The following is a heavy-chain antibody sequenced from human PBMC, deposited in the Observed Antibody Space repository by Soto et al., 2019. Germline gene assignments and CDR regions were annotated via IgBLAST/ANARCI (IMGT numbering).Heavy chain of an antibody. CDR2: INPNSGGT. CDR3: ARAYRSTDVFDI. D-gene: IGHD6-13*01. Sequence: GASVKVSCKASGYTFTGYYMHWVRQAPGQGLEWMGWINPNSGGTNYAQKYQGWVTMTRDTSISTAYMELSRLRSDDTAVYYCARAYRSTDVFDIWGQGTMVTVSS. V-gene: IGHV1-2*04. J-gene: IGHJ3*02. CDR1: GYTFTGYY.